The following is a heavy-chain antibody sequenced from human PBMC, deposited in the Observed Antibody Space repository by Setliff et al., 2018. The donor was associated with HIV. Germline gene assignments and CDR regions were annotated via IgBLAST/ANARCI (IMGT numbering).Heavy chain of an antibody. J-gene: IGHJ4*02. Sequence: GGSLRLSCAASGFTFSDHYMDWVRQAPGKGLEWVGRTTNKADSYNTNYAAYVKGRFTIARDDSKKSLYLQMNSLKIEDTAVYYCVRGLGSEFDYWGQGTLVTGSS. CDR3: VRGLGSEFDY. CDR1: GFTFSDHY. CDR2: TTNKADSYNT. V-gene: IGHV3-72*01. D-gene: IGHD2-15*01.